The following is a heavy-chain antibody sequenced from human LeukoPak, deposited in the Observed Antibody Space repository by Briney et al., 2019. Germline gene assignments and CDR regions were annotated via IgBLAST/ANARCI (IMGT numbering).Heavy chain of an antibody. Sequence: ASVKVSCKASGYTFTSYDINWVRQATGQGLEWMGWMNPNSGNTGYAQKFQGRVTITRNTSISTAYMELSSLRSEDTAVYYCARRSGSSMLGYMDVWGKGTTVTVSS. D-gene: IGHD1-26*01. CDR2: MNPNSGNT. J-gene: IGHJ6*03. CDR1: GYTFTSYD. V-gene: IGHV1-8*03. CDR3: ARRSGSSMLGYMDV.